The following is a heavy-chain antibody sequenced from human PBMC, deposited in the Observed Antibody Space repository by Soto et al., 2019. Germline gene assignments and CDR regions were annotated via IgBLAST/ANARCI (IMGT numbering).Heavy chain of an antibody. CDR3: ARSSVAGAGYFQH. D-gene: IGHD6-19*01. CDR1: GGSVSGGVYY. V-gene: IGHV4-31*03. CDR2: IYYSGST. J-gene: IGHJ1*01. Sequence: QVQLQESGPGLVKPSQTLSLTCTVSGGSVSGGVYYWNWIRQHPEKGLEWIGYIYYSGSTYYNPSLWSRVTISAETSKKQFSLKLSSVTVADTAVYYCARSSVAGAGYFQHWGQGTQVIVSS.